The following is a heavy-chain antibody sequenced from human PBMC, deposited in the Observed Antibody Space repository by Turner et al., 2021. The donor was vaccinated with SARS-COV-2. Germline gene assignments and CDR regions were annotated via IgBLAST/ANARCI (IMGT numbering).Heavy chain of an antibody. CDR1: GGSISSSSYY. V-gene: IGHV4-39*01. CDR2: TYYSGST. Sequence: QLQLQESGPGLVKPSETLSLTCTVSGGSISSSSYYWGWIRQPPGKGLEWIGRTYYSGSTYNNTSLKRRVTISVDTSKNQFSRKLSSVTAADTAVYYCARRGRLLGDWYFDLWGRGTLVTVSS. D-gene: IGHD3-22*01. CDR3: ARRGRLLGDWYFDL. J-gene: IGHJ2*01.